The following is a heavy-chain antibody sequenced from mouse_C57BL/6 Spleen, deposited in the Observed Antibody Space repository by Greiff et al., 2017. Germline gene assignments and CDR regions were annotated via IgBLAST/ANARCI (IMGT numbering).Heavy chain of an antibody. J-gene: IGHJ2*01. V-gene: IGHV1-80*01. Sequence: QVQLKESGAELVKPGASVKISCKASGYAFSSYWMNWVKQRPGKGLEWIGQIYPGDGDTNYNGKFKGKATLTADKSSSTAYMQLSSLTSEDSAVYFCARWETTVVANFDYWGQGTTLTVSS. D-gene: IGHD1-1*01. CDR2: IYPGDGDT. CDR1: GYAFSSYW. CDR3: ARWETTVVANFDY.